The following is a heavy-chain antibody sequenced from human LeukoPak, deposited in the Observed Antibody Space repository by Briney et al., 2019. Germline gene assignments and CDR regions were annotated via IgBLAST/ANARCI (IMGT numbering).Heavy chain of an antibody. CDR3: ARISDTVTTPFDY. J-gene: IGHJ4*02. CDR1: GITSSSYS. D-gene: IGHD4-17*01. CDR2: ISSSSSTI. V-gene: IGHV3-48*01. Sequence: GGSLRLSCAVSGITSSSYSMNWVRQAPGKGLEWVSYISSSSSTIYYADSVKGRFTISRDNAKDSLYLQMNSLRAEDTAVYYCARISDTVTTPFDYWGQGTLVTVSS.